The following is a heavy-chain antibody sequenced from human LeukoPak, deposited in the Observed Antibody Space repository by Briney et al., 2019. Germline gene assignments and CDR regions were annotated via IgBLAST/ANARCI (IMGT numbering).Heavy chain of an antibody. CDR2: IRYDASSK. CDR3: AKDRGNDMVRGVTY. Sequence: GGSLRLSCTASTVIFNSNGMHWVRQAPGKGLEWVAFIRYDASSKYYADSVKGRFTISRDNSKNMLYLQMNSLRAEDTAVYYCAKDRGNDMVRGVTYWGQGTLVTVSS. V-gene: IGHV3-30*02. D-gene: IGHD3-10*01. J-gene: IGHJ4*02. CDR1: TVIFNSNG.